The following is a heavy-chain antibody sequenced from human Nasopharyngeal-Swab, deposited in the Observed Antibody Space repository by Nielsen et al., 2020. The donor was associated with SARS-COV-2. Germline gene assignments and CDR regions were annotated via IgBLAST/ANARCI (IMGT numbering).Heavy chain of an antibody. D-gene: IGHD2-8*01. V-gene: IGHV1-69*06. CDR1: GDTFSSSA. J-gene: IGHJ5*02. CDR2: IILMFGTA. Sequence: SVKVSCKASGDTFSSSAITWVRQAPGQGLEWMGGIILMFGTADYAQKFQGRVTITADRSTSTAYMEMNSLGSEDTAVYYCARAHPLSCTDGVCFRSQAYNWFDPWGQGTLVTVSS. CDR3: ARAHPLSCTDGVCFRSQAYNWFDP.